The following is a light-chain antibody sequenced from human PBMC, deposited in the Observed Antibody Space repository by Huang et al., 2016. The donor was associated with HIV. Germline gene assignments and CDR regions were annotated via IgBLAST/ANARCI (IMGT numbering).Light chain of an antibody. CDR2: GSS. J-gene: IGKJ4*01. Sequence: MTQSPATLSVSPGERVTLSCRANRSVSTNLAWYQQRPGQAPRLLIYGSSARAPGVPARFSGSGSGTDFSLTISSLQSEDFALYYCHQYNNWLLSFGGGTRVDI. CDR3: HQYNNWLLS. CDR1: RSVSTN. V-gene: IGKV3-15*01.